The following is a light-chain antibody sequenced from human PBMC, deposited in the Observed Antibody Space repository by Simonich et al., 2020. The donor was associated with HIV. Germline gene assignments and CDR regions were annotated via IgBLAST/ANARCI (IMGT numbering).Light chain of an antibody. V-gene: IGKV4-1*01. J-gene: IGKJ5*01. Sequence: DIVMTQSPDSLAVSLGERATINCKSNQSLLYSPSNKNYLAWYQQRPGQPPKLLIYWASTRESGVPDRFSGSGSGTDFTLTISTLQAEDVAVYYCQQYYSPPITFGQGTRLEI. CDR1: QSLLYSPSNKNY. CDR3: QQYYSPPIT. CDR2: WAS.